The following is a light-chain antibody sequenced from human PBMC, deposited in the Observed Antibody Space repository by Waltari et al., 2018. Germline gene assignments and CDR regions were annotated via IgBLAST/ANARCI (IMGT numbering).Light chain of an antibody. J-gene: IGLJ2*01. CDR1: SSNIGAGYD. CDR2: VNN. V-gene: IGLV1-40*01. Sequence: QSVLTQPPSVSGAPGQRVTISCTGSSSNIGAGYDVHWYQQLPGTAPKLLVDVNNNRPPGVPDRFSGSKSGTSASLAITGLQAEDEADYYGQSYDSRLAVVFGGGTKVTVL. CDR3: QSYDSRLAVV.